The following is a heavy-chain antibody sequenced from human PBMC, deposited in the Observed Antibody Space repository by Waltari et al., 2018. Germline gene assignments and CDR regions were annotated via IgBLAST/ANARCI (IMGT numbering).Heavy chain of an antibody. CDR1: TCGFS. J-gene: IGHJ5*02. V-gene: IGHV4-38-2*01. CDR2: IYHSGST. CDR3: ARRSSSWYGGRWFDP. D-gene: IGHD6-13*01. Sequence: TCGFSSCWWQLPGKGLEWIGSIYHSGSTYYNPSLKSRVTISVDTSKNQFSLKLSSVTAADTAVYYCARRSSSWYGGRWFDPWGQGTLVTVSS.